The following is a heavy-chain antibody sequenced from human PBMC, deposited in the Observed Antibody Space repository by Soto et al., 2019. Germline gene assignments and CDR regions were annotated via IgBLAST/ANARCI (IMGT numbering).Heavy chain of an antibody. V-gene: IGHV4-30-4*01. CDR3: ARVTVVAGWAYYFDY. Sequence: QVQLQESGPGLVKPSQTLSLTCTVSGGSISSGDYYWSWIRQPPGKGLEWIGYIYYSGSTYYNPSLKSRVTIXADXSXIQFSLKLSSVTAADTAVYYCARVTVVAGWAYYFDYWGQGTLVTVSS. CDR1: GGSISSGDYY. CDR2: IYYSGST. J-gene: IGHJ4*02. D-gene: IGHD6-19*01.